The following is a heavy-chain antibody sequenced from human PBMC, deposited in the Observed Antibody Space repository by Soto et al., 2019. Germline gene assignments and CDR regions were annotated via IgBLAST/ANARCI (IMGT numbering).Heavy chain of an antibody. J-gene: IGHJ5*02. CDR3: ARDHTRPGIWYSSGWYGPAGIDP. V-gene: IGHV4-59*01. CDR1: GGSISSYY. CDR2: IYYSGST. Sequence: SETLSLTCTVSGGSISSYYWSWIRQPPGKGLEWIGYIYYSGSTNYNPSLKSRVSISIDTSKNQFSMKRSSVTDADTAVYYCARDHTRPGIWYSSGWYGPAGIDPWGQGTLVTVSS. D-gene: IGHD6-19*01.